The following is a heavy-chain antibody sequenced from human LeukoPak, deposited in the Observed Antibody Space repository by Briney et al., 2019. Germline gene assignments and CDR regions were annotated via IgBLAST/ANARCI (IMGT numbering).Heavy chain of an antibody. CDR2: IYYSGST. CDR1: GGSISSSSYY. V-gene: IGHV4-39*01. Sequence: SETLSLTCTVSGGSISSSSYYWGWIRQPPGKGLEWIGSIYYSGSTYYNPSLKSRVTISVDTSKNQFSLKLSSVTAADTAVYYCARHKQLVPFDYWGQGTLVTVSS. J-gene: IGHJ4*02. D-gene: IGHD6-6*01. CDR3: ARHKQLVPFDY.